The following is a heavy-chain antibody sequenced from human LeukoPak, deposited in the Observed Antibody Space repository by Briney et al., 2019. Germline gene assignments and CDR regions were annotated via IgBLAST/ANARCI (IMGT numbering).Heavy chain of an antibody. Sequence: PSETLSLTCAVYGGSFSGYYWSWVRQAPGKGLEWVSAISGSGGRTYYADSVKGRFTISRDNSKNTLYLQMNSLRAEDTAVYYCATLGGGTSGYYYNAFDIWGQGTMVTVSS. CDR1: GGSFSGYY. CDR3: ATLGGGTSGYYYNAFDI. D-gene: IGHD3-3*01. V-gene: IGHV3-23*01. CDR2: ISGSGGRT. J-gene: IGHJ3*02.